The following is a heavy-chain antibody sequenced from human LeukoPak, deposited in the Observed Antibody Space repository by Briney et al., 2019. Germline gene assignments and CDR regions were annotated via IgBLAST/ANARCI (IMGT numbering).Heavy chain of an antibody. Sequence: GASVKVSCKASGYTFTSYDINWVRQATGQGLEWMGWMNPNSGNTGYAQKFQGRVTMTRNTSISTAYMELSSLRSEDTAVYYCARGSHHYDFVDYGMDVWGQGTTVTVSS. CDR1: GYTFTSYD. J-gene: IGHJ6*02. V-gene: IGHV1-8*01. CDR3: ARGSHHYDFVDYGMDV. D-gene: IGHD3-3*01. CDR2: MNPNSGNT.